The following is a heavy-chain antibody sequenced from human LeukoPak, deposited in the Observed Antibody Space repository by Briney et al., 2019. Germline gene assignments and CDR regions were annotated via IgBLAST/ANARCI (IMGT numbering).Heavy chain of an antibody. Sequence: ASVKVSCKVSGYTLTELSMHWVRQAPGKGLEWMGGFDPEGGETIYAQKFQGRVTMTEDTSTDTAYMELSSLRSEDTAVYYCATALGLDYSNYVPQYWGQGTLVTVSS. V-gene: IGHV1-24*01. CDR2: FDPEGGET. D-gene: IGHD4-4*01. CDR1: GYTLTELS. J-gene: IGHJ4*02. CDR3: ATALGLDYSNYVPQY.